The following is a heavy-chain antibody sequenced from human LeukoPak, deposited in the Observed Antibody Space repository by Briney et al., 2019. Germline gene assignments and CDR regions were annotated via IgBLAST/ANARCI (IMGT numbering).Heavy chain of an antibody. D-gene: IGHD2-2*01. V-gene: IGHV3-30-3*01. CDR3: ARAQGVPAANI. J-gene: IGHJ3*02. CDR2: ISYDGNNK. CDR1: GFTFSTYA. Sequence: GRSLRLSCAASGFTFSTYAMHWVRQAPGKGLEWVTVISYDGNNKYYADSVKGRFTISRDNSKNTLYLQMNSLRAEDTAVYYCARAQGVPAANIWGQGTMVTVSS.